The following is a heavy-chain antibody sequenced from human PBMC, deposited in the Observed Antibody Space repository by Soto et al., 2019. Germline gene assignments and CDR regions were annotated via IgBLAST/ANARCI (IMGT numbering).Heavy chain of an antibody. Sequence: QVQLVQSGAEVKKPGSSVKVSCKASGGTFSSYTISWVRQAPGQGLEWMGRIIPILGIANYAQKFQGRVTITADKSTSTAYMELSSLRSEDTAVYYCARVDTGVYYYYCMDVWGQGTTVTVSS. CDR1: GGTFSSYT. D-gene: IGHD5-18*01. CDR2: IIPILGIA. V-gene: IGHV1-69*02. J-gene: IGHJ6*02. CDR3: ARVDTGVYYYYCMDV.